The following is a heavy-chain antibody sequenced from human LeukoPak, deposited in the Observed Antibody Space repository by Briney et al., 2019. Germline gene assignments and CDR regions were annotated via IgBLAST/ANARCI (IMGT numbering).Heavy chain of an antibody. V-gene: IGHV1-3*01. CDR2: INPGNGKT. J-gene: IGHJ3*02. CDR1: GYTFTAYA. D-gene: IGHD6-13*01. Sequence: ASVQVSCKASGYTFTAYAIHWLRQAPGQRLEWMGWINPGNGKTEYSQKFQVRVTITRDTSARTAYMELSSLRSEDTAVYYCARDRASSSWYDAFEIWGQGTMVTVSS. CDR3: ARDRASSSWYDAFEI.